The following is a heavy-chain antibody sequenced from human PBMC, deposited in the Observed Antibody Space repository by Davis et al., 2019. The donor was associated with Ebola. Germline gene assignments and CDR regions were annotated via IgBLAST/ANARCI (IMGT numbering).Heavy chain of an antibody. CDR2: IYTSGIT. Sequence: SETLSLTCTVSGGSISSYYWSWIRQPAGKGLEWIGRIYTSGITNYNPSLKSRVTMSVDTSKNQFSLKLSSVTAADTAVYYCAKTTYYDVWSGYSARFDPWGQGTLVTVSS. D-gene: IGHD3-3*01. J-gene: IGHJ5*02. V-gene: IGHV4-4*07. CDR3: AKTTYYDVWSGYSARFDP. CDR1: GGSISSYY.